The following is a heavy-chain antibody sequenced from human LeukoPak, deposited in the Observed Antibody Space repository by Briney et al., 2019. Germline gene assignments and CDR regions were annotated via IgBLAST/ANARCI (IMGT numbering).Heavy chain of an antibody. CDR2: ISSSSSTI. CDR3: ARGITIFGVVIPDYFDS. D-gene: IGHD3-3*01. V-gene: IGHV3-48*01. J-gene: IGHJ4*02. Sequence: PGGSLRLSCAASGFTFSSYSMNWVRQAPGKGLEWVSYISSSSSTIYYADSVKGRFTISRDNAKNSLYLQMNSLRAEDTAVYYCARGITIFGVVIPDYFDSWGQGTLVTVSS. CDR1: GFTFSSYS.